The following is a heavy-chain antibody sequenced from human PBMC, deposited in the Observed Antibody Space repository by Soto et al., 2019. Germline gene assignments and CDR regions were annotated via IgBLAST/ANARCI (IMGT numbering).Heavy chain of an antibody. CDR2: LSSGGSNE. V-gene: IGHV3-30*18. J-gene: IGHJ4*02. Sequence: GGSLRLSCAASGFTFSSFAMHWVRQTPGKGLEWVAALSSGGSNEYYADSVKGRFTISRDDSKSTLYLQMNSPRPEDTAVYYCAKGVSGYDPYYFDYWGQGTLVTVSS. CDR3: AKGVSGYDPYYFDY. CDR1: GFTFSSFA. D-gene: IGHD5-12*01.